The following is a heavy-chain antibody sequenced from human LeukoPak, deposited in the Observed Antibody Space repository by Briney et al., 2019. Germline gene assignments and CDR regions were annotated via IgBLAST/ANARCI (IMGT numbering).Heavy chain of an antibody. D-gene: IGHD5-18*01. V-gene: IGHV3-23*01. CDR2: ISGSGGST. CDR1: GFTFSSYA. J-gene: IGHJ5*02. CDR3: AKAGVDTAMVSSVRFDP. Sequence: GGSLRLSCAASGFTFSSYAMSWVRQAPGKGLEWVSAISGSGGSTYYADSVKGRFTISRDNSKNTLYPQMNSLRAEDTAVYYCAKAGVDTAMVSSVRFDPWGQGTLVTVSS.